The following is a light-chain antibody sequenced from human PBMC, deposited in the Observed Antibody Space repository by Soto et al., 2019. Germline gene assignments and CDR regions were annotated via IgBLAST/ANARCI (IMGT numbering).Light chain of an antibody. Sequence: EIVLTQSPGTLSLSPGERATLSCRASQRVSSIYLAWYQQKPGQAPRLLISGASTRATGIPARFSGSGSGTDFTLTISSLQPEDFATYYCQQSFSAPWTFGQGTKVDIK. V-gene: IGKV3-20*01. CDR1: QRVSSIY. CDR3: QQSFSAPWT. CDR2: GAS. J-gene: IGKJ1*01.